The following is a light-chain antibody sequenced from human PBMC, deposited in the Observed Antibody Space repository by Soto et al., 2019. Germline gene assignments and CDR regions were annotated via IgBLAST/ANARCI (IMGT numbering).Light chain of an antibody. Sequence: EIVLTQSPATLSLSPGERATLSCRASQSVSTYLAWYQQKPGQAPRLLIYDASNRATGIPARFRGSGSGTGFTLTINGLQSEDFAVYYCQQYHNWPPWTFGRGTKVDIK. CDR2: DAS. V-gene: IGKV3-11*01. CDR3: QQYHNWPPWT. J-gene: IGKJ1*01. CDR1: QSVSTY.